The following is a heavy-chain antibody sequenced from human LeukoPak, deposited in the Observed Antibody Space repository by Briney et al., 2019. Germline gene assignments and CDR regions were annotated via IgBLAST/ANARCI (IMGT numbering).Heavy chain of an antibody. J-gene: IGHJ4*02. V-gene: IGHV4-39*07. D-gene: IGHD3-22*01. CDR2: MYYSGST. CDR3: ARDLLMGFYDGSGFAA. CDR1: GGSICSTSYY. Sequence: SETLSLTCTVSGGSICSTSYYWGWIRQPPGKGLEWIGSMYYSGSTYYNPSLKSRVTISGDTSQNQFSLRLTSVTAADTAVYYCARDLLMGFYDGSGFAAWGQGTLVTVSS.